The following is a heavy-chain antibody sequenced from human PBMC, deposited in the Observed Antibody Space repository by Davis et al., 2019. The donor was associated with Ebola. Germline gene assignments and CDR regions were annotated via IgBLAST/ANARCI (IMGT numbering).Heavy chain of an antibody. CDR2: IYYSGST. V-gene: IGHV4-59*01. CDR3: ARDRSPYGDYGFDY. J-gene: IGHJ4*02. D-gene: IGHD4-17*01. Sequence: PSNTLSPTFTIPGGSFSSDYWTWIRRPQGKGLEWIGYIYYSGSTNYNPSLKSRVTISVDTSKNQFSLKLSSVTAADTAVYYCARDRSPYGDYGFDYWGQGTLVTVSS. CDR1: GGSFSSDY.